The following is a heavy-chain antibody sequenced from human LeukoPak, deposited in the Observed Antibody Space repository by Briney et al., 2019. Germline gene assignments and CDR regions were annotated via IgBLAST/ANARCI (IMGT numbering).Heavy chain of an antibody. CDR2: ISGSGGST. CDR3: AKDPHTSRITMIVVDFDY. CDR1: GFTFSSYA. V-gene: IGHV3-23*01. Sequence: GGSLRLSCAAPGFTFSSYAMSWVRQAPGKGLEWVSAISGSGGSTYYADSVKGRFTISRDNSKNTLYLQMNSLRAEDTAVYYCAKDPHTSRITMIVVDFDYWGQGTLVTVSS. J-gene: IGHJ4*02. D-gene: IGHD3-22*01.